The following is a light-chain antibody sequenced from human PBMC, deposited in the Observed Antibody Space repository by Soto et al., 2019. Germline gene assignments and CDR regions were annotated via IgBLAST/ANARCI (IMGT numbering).Light chain of an antibody. V-gene: IGKV3-20*01. CDR2: ATS. Sequence: EIMLTQSPGTLSLSPGERATLSCRASQSISTNSLAWYQHKPGQAPRLLIYATSTRATGIPDRFSGSGSGTDFTLTISRLAPEDFAVYYCQRNSFGQGTRLEF. CDR3: QRNS. CDR1: QSISTNS. J-gene: IGKJ2*01.